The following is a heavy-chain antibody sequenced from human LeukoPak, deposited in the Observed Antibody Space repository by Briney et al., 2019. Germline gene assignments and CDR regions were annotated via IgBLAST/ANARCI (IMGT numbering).Heavy chain of an antibody. CDR2: IRDDGSNK. V-gene: IGHV3-30*02. CDR3: AKDIQRGFDYTNSLDS. Sequence: GGSLRLSGAASGWTVSSYGMHNIRQAPLKGLEWVAFIRDDGSNKYYADSAKGRFTISRDNSKNTLYLQMNSLRAEDTAVYYCAKDIQRGFDYTNSLDSWGQGTLVTVSS. J-gene: IGHJ4*02. CDR1: GWTVSSYG. D-gene: IGHD4-11*01.